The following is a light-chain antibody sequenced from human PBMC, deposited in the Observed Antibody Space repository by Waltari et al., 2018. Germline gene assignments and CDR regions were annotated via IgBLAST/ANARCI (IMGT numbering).Light chain of an antibody. CDR2: WAS. V-gene: IGKV4-1*01. J-gene: IGKJ2*01. CDR3: QKYYSCPYT. Sequence: DIVMTQSPDSLAVSLGERATINCKSSQSVLSSSNNRNYLTWYQQKPGQPPKLLIYWASTRGSGVPDRFSGSGSGTDFTLTISSLQAEDVAVYYCQKYYSCPYTFGQGTKLEIK. CDR1: QSVLSSSNNRNY.